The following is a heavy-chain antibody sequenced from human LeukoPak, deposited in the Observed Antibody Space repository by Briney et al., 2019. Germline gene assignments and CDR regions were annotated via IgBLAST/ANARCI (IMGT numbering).Heavy chain of an antibody. CDR2: IYYSWST. J-gene: IGHJ6*02. CDR3: ARHQCSGTRCYNFYFYGMDV. Sequence: PSETLSLTCSVSGGSMSGSSYYWGWIRQPPGKGLEWIGTIYYSWSTHYNPSLKSRVTISVDTSKNQFSLKLSSVTAADPAVYYCARHQCSGTRCYNFYFYGMDVWGQGTTVTVSS. D-gene: IGHD2-2*02. CDR1: GGSMSGSSYY. V-gene: IGHV4-39*01.